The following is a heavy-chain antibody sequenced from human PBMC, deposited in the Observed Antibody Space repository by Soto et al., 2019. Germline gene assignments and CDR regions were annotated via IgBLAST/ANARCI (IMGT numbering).Heavy chain of an antibody. J-gene: IGHJ6*02. CDR1: GGTISSYL. CDR3: ARGATVTNYYYNGMDV. V-gene: IGHV1-69*13. D-gene: IGHD4-17*01. Sequence: SVKVSCKASGGTISSYLISWVRQAPGQGLEWMGGIIPIFGTTNYAQKFQGRVTITADESTNTAYMELSSLRSDDTAVYYCARGATVTNYYYNGMDVWGRGTTVTVSS. CDR2: IIPIFGTT.